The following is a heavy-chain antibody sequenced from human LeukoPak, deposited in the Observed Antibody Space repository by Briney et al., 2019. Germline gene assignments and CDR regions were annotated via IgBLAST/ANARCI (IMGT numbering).Heavy chain of an antibody. Sequence: GGSLRLSCAASGFTFSNYGMHWVRQTPGKGLEWVAFIRYDGTNKYYADSVKGRFTISRDNSKNTLYLQMNSLRAEDTAVYYRAKNIAAADSSGYYYYYMDVWGQGTLVTVSS. J-gene: IGHJ6*03. D-gene: IGHD6-13*01. CDR2: IRYDGTNK. V-gene: IGHV3-30*02. CDR3: AKNIAAADSSGYYYYYMDV. CDR1: GFTFSNYG.